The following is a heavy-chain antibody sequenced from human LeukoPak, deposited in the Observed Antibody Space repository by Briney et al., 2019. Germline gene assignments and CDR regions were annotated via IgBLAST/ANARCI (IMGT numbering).Heavy chain of an antibody. J-gene: IGHJ6*03. CDR1: GFTFDDYA. V-gene: IGHV3-9*01. CDR2: ISWNSGSI. D-gene: IGHD4-11*01. Sequence: GGSLRLSCAASGFTFDDYAMHWVWQAPGKGLEWVSGISWNSGSIGYADSVKGRFTISRDNAKNSLYLQMNSLRAEDTALYYCAKAVTTDYYYYMDVWGKGTTVTVSS. CDR3: AKAVTTDYYYYMDV.